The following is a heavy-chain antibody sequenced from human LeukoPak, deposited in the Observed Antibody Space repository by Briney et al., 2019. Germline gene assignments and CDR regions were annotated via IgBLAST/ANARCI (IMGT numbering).Heavy chain of an antibody. CDR2: INHSGST. CDR3: ARDTVQGRYFDY. D-gene: IGHD3-10*01. J-gene: IGHJ4*02. CDR1: GGSFSGYY. V-gene: IGHV4-34*01. Sequence: KPSETLSLTCAVYGGSFSGYYWSWIRQPPGKGLEWIGEINHSGSTNYNSSLKSRVTISVDTSKNQFSLKLSSVTAADTAVYYCARDTVQGRYFDYWGQGTLVTVSS.